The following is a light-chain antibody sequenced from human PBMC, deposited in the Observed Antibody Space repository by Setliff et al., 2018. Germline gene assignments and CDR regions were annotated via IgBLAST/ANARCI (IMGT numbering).Light chain of an antibody. J-gene: IGLJ1*01. V-gene: IGLV2-14*03. Sequence: QSALTQPASVSGSPGQSITISCTGTSSDVGTYNYVSWYQQHPGKAPKLMIYDVGKRPSGVSNRFSGSKSGNTVSLTISGLQAEDEADYYCSSYTSSRTFVFGSGTKVTVL. CDR2: DVG. CDR3: SSYTSSRTFV. CDR1: SSDVGTYNY.